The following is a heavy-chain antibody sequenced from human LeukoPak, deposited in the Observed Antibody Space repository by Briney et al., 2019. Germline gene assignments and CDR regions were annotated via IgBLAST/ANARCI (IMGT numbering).Heavy chain of an antibody. CDR1: GGTFSSYA. V-gene: IGHV1-69*05. J-gene: IGHJ5*02. Sequence: GASVKVSCKASGGTFSSYAISWVRQAPGQGLEWMGGIIPIFGTANYAQKFQGRVTITTDESTSTAYMELSSLRSEDTAVYYCARGPKAWMEPYNWFDPWGQGTLVTVSS. CDR2: IIPIFGTA. D-gene: IGHD1-1*01. CDR3: ARGPKAWMEPYNWFDP.